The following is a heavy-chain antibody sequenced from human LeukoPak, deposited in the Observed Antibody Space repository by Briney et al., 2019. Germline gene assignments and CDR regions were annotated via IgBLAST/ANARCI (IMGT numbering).Heavy chain of an antibody. V-gene: IGHV3-23*01. Sequence: PGGSLRLSCAASGFTFSSYAMSWVRQAPGKGLEWVSAISGSGGSTYYADSVKGRFTISRDNSKNTLYLQMNSLRAEDTAVYYCAKVKDFWGGYEGSWGEHFDYWGQGTLVTVSS. CDR1: GFTFSSYA. D-gene: IGHD3-3*01. CDR2: ISGSGGST. J-gene: IGHJ4*02. CDR3: AKVKDFWGGYEGSWGEHFDY.